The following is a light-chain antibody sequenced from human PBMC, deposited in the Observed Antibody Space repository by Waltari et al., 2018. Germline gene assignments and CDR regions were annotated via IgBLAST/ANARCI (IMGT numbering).Light chain of an antibody. CDR3: QQYYSTPTWT. CDR2: WAS. CDR1: QSVLYSSENKNY. V-gene: IGKV4-1*01. J-gene: IGKJ1*01. Sequence: DIVMTQSPDSLAVSLGERATINCKSSQSVLYSSENKNYLAWYQQKAGQPPKLLIYWASTRESGVPDRFSGSGSGTDFTLTISSLQAEDVAVYYCQQYYSTPTWTFGQGTKVEIK.